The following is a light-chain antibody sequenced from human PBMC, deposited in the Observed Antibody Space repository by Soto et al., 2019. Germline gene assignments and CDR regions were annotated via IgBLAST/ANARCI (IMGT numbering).Light chain of an antibody. CDR1: QSVLHSPNNKNY. CDR3: QQYYSTCT. Sequence: DIVMTQSPDSLAVSLGDRSTINCKSSQSVLHSPNNKNYVAWYQHKPGQPPKLLIYWASTRESGVPDRFSGSGSGTDFTLTISSLQAEDVAVYYCQQYYSTCTFGQGTRLEI. J-gene: IGKJ5*01. V-gene: IGKV4-1*01. CDR2: WAS.